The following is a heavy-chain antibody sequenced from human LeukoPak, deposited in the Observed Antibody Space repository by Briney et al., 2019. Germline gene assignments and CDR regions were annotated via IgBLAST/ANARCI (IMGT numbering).Heavy chain of an antibody. Sequence: GASVKVSCKASGGTFSSYAISWVRQAPGQGLEWMGRIIPILGIANYAQKFQGRVTITADESTSTAYMELSSLRSEDTAVYYCARADYYYGSGSYPYYYMDVWGKGTTVTVSS. D-gene: IGHD3-10*01. CDR3: ARADYYYGSGSYPYYYMDV. V-gene: IGHV1-69*04. CDR1: GGTFSSYA. CDR2: IIPILGIA. J-gene: IGHJ6*03.